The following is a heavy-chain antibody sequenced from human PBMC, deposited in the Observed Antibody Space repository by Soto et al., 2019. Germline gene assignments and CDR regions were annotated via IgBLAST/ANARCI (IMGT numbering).Heavy chain of an antibody. CDR3: VRKQLWLPESWFDP. J-gene: IGHJ5*02. V-gene: IGHV4-30-4*01. D-gene: IGHD5-18*01. Sequence: SETLSLTCTVSGGSISSGDYYWSWIRQPPGKGLEWIGYIYYSGSTYYNPSLKSRVTISVDTSKNQFSLKLSSVTAADTAVYYCVRKQLWLPESWFDPWGQGTLVTVSS. CDR1: GGSISSGDYY. CDR2: IYYSGST.